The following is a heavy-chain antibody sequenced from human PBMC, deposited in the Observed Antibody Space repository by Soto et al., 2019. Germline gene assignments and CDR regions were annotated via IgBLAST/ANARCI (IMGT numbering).Heavy chain of an antibody. Sequence: GASVKVSCKISGHTLTELSIHWVRQAPGKGLEWMGGFDPEGGEAIYAQKFQGRVTITADESTSTAYMELSSLRSEDTAVYYCAGGKAYCGGDCPGYVTDWGQGTLVTVSS. D-gene: IGHD2-21*02. CDR3: AGGKAYCGGDCPGYVTD. J-gene: IGHJ4*02. V-gene: IGHV1-24*01. CDR1: GHTLTELS. CDR2: FDPEGGEA.